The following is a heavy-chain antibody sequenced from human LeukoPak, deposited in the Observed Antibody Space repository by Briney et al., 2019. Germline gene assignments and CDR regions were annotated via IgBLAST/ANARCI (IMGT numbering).Heavy chain of an antibody. D-gene: IGHD3-22*01. V-gene: IGHV4-34*01. CDR1: GGSFSGYY. CDR2: INHSGST. Sequence: SETLSLTCAVYGGSFSGYYWSWIRQPPGKGLEWTGEINHSGSTNYNPSLKSRVTISVDTSKNQFSLKLSSVTAADTAVYYCARRVRENYYDSSGYAYYYYYYYMDVWGKGTTVTVSS. J-gene: IGHJ6*03. CDR3: ARRVRENYYDSSGYAYYYYYYYMDV.